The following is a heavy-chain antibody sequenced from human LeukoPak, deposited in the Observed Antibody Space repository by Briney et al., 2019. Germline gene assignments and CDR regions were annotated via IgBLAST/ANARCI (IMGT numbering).Heavy chain of an antibody. Sequence: PGGSLRLSCAASGFTFNSYAMSWVRQAPGKGLEWVSVISGSGGATYYADSVKGRFTISRDNSKNTLYLQMNSLKASDTAIYYCARQTRDAFDIWGQGTMVTVSS. J-gene: IGHJ3*02. D-gene: IGHD1-1*01. CDR3: ARQTRDAFDI. CDR2: ISGSGGAT. CDR1: GFTFNSYA. V-gene: IGHV3-23*01.